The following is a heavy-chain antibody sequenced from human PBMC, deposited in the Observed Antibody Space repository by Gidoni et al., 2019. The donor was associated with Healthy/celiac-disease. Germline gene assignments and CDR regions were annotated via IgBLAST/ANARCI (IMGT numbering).Heavy chain of an antibody. CDR2: IYPADSDT. J-gene: IGHJ4*02. CDR1: GYTFNTYW. D-gene: IGHD6-19*01. V-gene: IGHV5-51*01. Sequence: EVQLVQSGAEVQTPGESLKIYCQASGYTFNTYWIAWVRQMPGKGLEWMGIIYPADSDTRYSPSFEGHVTISADKSTTTAYLQWSSLEASDTAMYYCARSALSRGYSSGWFLHWGQGTLVTVSS. CDR3: ARSALSRGYSSGWFLH.